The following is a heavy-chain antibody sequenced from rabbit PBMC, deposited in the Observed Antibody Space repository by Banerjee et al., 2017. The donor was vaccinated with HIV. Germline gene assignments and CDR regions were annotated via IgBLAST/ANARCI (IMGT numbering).Heavy chain of an antibody. D-gene: IGHD2-1*01. CDR3: ARDDYGVMWLDL. CDR1: GFSFSSSYW. V-gene: IGHV1S45*01. J-gene: IGHJ5*01. CDR2: IYTGHGGT. Sequence: QEQLEESGGDLVKPEGSLTLTCTASGFSFSSSYWISWVRQAPGKGLEWIASIYTGHGGTYYARWARGRFTITRSSSLNSVPLQMSSRTAAVTASYCCARDDYGVMWLDLW.